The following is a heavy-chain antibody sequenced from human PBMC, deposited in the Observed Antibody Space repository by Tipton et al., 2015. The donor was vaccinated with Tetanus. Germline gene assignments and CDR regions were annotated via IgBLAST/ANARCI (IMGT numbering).Heavy chain of an antibody. CDR1: GASFSSGDYC. CDR3: ARNVYTVTNDAFDI. Sequence: TLSLTCTVSGASFSSGDYCWSWIRKPPGKGLEWIAFIHHSGLAFSKPSLKSRVSISIDTSQNQFSLRLTSVTAADTAVYFCARNVYTVTNDAFDIWGHGTLVNVSS. CDR2: IHHSGLA. V-gene: IGHV4-30-4*01. J-gene: IGHJ3*02. D-gene: IGHD4-11*01.